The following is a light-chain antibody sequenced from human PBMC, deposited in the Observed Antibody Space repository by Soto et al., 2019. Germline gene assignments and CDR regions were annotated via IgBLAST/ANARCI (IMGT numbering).Light chain of an antibody. J-gene: IGLJ2*01. V-gene: IGLV2-11*01. Sequence: QSALTQPRSVSGSPGQSVTIACTGTSSDIGGYNFVSWFQHHPGKAPKLIIYDVSKRPSGVPHHFSGSKSGNTASLTISGLQAEDEADYYCTSFTTSSSLVFGGGTKVTVL. CDR2: DVS. CDR1: SSDIGGYNF. CDR3: TSFTTSSSLV.